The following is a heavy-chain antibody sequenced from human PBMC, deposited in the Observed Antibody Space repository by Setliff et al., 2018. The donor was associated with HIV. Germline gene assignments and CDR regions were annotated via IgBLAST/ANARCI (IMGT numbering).Heavy chain of an antibody. Sequence: SETLSLTCTVSSYSVTSGYYWAWIRQPPGKGLEWIGNMYPSGSSYFNPTLQSRVTMSADTSKKQFFLKLSSVTAADTAVYYCARVGYCSSTNCYWGRPSYGMGVWGQGTTVTV. J-gene: IGHJ6*02. V-gene: IGHV4-38-2*02. CDR3: ARVGYCSSTNCYWGRPSYGMGV. CDR1: SYSVTSGYY. CDR2: MYPSGSS. D-gene: IGHD2-2*01.